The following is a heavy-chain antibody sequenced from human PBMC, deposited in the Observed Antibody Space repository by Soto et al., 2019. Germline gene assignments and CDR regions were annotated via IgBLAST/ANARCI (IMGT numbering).Heavy chain of an antibody. CDR1: GASISNFY. CDR2: LYTRGTT. Sequence: SETLSLTCSVSGASISNFYWCWIRQSAGKGLEWIGRLYTRGTTDYNPSLKSRVTMSIDTSKNRVSLSLTSVTAADTAVYYCAKGGTYYFDSWGQGIVVTVSS. CDR3: AKGGTYYFDS. D-gene: IGHD3-16*01. V-gene: IGHV4-4*07. J-gene: IGHJ4*02.